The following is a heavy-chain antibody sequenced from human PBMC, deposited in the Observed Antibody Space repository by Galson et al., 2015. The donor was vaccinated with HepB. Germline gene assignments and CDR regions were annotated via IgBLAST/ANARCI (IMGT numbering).Heavy chain of an antibody. V-gene: IGHV4-39*01. J-gene: IGHJ4*02. CDR3: ARSPGSYPFLFDY. CDR1: GGSISSSSYY. CDR2: IYYSGST. Sequence: SETLSLTCTVSGGSISSSSYYWGWIRQPPGKGLEWIGSIYYSGSTYYNPSLKSRVTISVDTSKNQFSLKLSSVTAADTAVYYCARSPGSYPFLFDYWGQGTLVTVSS. D-gene: IGHD1-26*01.